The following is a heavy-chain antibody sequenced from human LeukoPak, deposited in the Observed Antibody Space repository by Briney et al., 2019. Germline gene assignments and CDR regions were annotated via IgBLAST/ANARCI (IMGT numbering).Heavy chain of an antibody. CDR1: GFSFSDYG. CDR3: ARDPDGDYDFDY. Sequence: GSLRLPCAASGFSFSDYGMNWVRRAPGKGLEWLSHINSNGAVISYADSVKGRFTISRDTAKSSLYLQMNSLQIEDAAIYFCARDPDGDYDFDYWGQGTLVTVSS. D-gene: IGHD4-17*01. J-gene: IGHJ4*02. V-gene: IGHV3-48*01. CDR2: INSNGAVI.